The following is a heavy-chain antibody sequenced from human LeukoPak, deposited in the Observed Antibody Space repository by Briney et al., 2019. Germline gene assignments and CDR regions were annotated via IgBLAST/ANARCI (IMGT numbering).Heavy chain of an antibody. V-gene: IGHV3-7*01. D-gene: IGHD3-9*01. CDR2: VKHDGSEK. J-gene: IGHJ4*02. Sequence: GGSLRLSCAASGFTISSYWMSWVRQAPGKGLEWVANVKHDGSEKYYVDSVKGRFTISRDNAKNSLYLQMNSLRAEDTAVYYCARDRPVVPSLYFDWLLPFDYWGQGTLVTVSS. CDR3: ARDRPVVPSLYFDWLLPFDY. CDR1: GFTISSYW.